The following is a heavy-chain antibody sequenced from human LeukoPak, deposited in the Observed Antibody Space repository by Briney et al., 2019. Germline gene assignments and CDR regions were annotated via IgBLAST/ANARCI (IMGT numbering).Heavy chain of an antibody. J-gene: IGHJ1*01. D-gene: IGHD6-13*01. CDR2: ISGGSNYI. V-gene: IGHV3-21*01. CDR1: GFIFSTYS. Sequence: GGSLRLSCAASGFIFSTYSTNWVRQSPGKGLEWVSSISGGSNYIYYADSVKGRFTISRDNAKNSLFLQMNSLRAEDTAVYYCARDFGDSSEYFQHWGQGTLVTVSS. CDR3: ARDFGDSSEYFQH.